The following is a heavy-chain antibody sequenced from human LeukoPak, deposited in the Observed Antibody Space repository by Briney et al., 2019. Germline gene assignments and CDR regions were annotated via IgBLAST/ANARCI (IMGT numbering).Heavy chain of an antibody. Sequence: PGGSLRLSCADSGFTFSTYAMNWVRQAPGKGLEWVSYISSSSTTIYYADSVKGRFTISRDNAKKSLYPQMNTLRAEDTAVYYCARDKLGIDYWGQGTLVTVSS. CDR2: ISSSSTTI. D-gene: IGHD7-27*01. J-gene: IGHJ4*02. CDR3: ARDKLGIDY. V-gene: IGHV3-48*01. CDR1: GFTFSTYA.